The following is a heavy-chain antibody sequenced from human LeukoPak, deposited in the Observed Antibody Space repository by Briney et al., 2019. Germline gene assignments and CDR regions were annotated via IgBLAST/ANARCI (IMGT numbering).Heavy chain of an antibody. V-gene: IGHV1-18*01. J-gene: IGHJ5*02. Sequence: AASVKVSCKASGYTFTSYGISWVRQAPGQGLEWMGWISAYNGNTNYAQKLQGRVTMTTDTSTSTAYMELRSLRSDDTAVYYCARMEYYGSGNPNWFDPWGQGTLATVSS. D-gene: IGHD3-10*01. CDR3: ARMEYYGSGNPNWFDP. CDR1: GYTFTSYG. CDR2: ISAYNGNT.